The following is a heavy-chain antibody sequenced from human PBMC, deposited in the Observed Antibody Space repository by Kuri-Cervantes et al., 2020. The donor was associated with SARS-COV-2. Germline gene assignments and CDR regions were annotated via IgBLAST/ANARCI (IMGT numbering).Heavy chain of an antibody. J-gene: IGHJ5*02. D-gene: IGHD3-16*01. V-gene: IGHV3-23*01. CDR3: ARDRGAFGGWFDP. Sequence: GESLKISCGGSGFIFSKYAMHWVRQAPGKGLEWVSSITGSGNKTYYADSVKGRFSISRDDSKNTLYLQMNGLRVEDTAVYFCARDRGAFGGWFDPWGQGTLVTVSS. CDR1: GFIFSKYA. CDR2: ITGSGNKT.